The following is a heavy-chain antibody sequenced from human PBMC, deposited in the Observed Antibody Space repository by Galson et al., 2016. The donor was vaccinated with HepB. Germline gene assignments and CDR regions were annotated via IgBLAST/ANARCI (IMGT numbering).Heavy chain of an antibody. V-gene: IGHV1-2*02. CDR1: GYTFIDQY. J-gene: IGHJ4*02. CDR3: ASKHCRGVDCHLPFFDF. Sequence: SVKVSCKASGYTFIDQYVHWVRQAPGQGLEWMGWIDPNSGGTNYAQKFQGRVTMTGDTSLSTAYMELSRLTSEDTAVYYCASKHCRGVDCHLPFFDFWGQGSLVTVSS. CDR2: IDPNSGGT. D-gene: IGHD2-15*01.